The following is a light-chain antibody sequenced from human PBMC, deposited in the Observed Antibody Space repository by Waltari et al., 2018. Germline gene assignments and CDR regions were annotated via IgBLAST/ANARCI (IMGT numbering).Light chain of an antibody. J-gene: IGKJ2*03. CDR2: DGS. CDR1: QSVRSN. CDR3: HQSDDWPPYS. Sequence: EIVMTQSPATLSVSPGERVTLSCRASQSVRSNLAWYQQKPGQGPRLLIYDGSTRATGIPAMFSGSGSGTDFTLTISSLQSEDFAIYYCHQSDDWPPYSFGQGTKLEIK. V-gene: IGKV3-15*01.